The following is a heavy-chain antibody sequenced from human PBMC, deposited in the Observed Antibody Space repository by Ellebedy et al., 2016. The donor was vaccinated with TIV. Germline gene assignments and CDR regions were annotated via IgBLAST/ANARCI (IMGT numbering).Heavy chain of an antibody. CDR2: ISGSGGST. V-gene: IGHV3-23*01. J-gene: IGHJ4*02. Sequence: GESLKISXAASGFTFSSYAMSWVRQAPGKGLEWVSAISGSGGSTYYADSVKGRFTISRDNSKNTLYLQMNSLRAEDTAVYYCAKDPGMIVVVKGDYWGQGTLVTVSS. D-gene: IGHD3-22*01. CDR3: AKDPGMIVVVKGDY. CDR1: GFTFSSYA.